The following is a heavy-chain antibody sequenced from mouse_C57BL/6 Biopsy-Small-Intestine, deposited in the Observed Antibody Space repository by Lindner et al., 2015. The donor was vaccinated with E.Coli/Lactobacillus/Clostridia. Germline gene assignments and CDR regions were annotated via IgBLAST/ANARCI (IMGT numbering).Heavy chain of an antibody. Sequence: VQLQESGPDLVKPGASVKISCKASGYLFTDHNMNWVKQTNGKSLEWIGVINPKYGTTSYNQKFKDKATLTADKSSGTAYIQLSSLTSEDSAIYFCARASSGYDGVFTYWGQGTLVTVSA. D-gene: IGHD2-2*01. V-gene: IGHV1-39*01. J-gene: IGHJ3*01. CDR2: INPKYGTT. CDR3: ARASSGYDGVFTY. CDR1: GYLFTDHN.